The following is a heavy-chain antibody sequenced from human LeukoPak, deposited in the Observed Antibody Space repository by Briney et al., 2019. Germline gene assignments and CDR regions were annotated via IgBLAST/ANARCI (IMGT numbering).Heavy chain of an antibody. CDR1: GFTFSDYY. Sequence: PGGSLRLSCVASGFTFSDYYMSWFRQAPGKGPEWISYITKSGTDMEHADSVKGRFTIARDNGQNSLFLQMNSLRAEDTAVYFCGRGHWGIDYWGQGTLVTVSS. V-gene: IGHV3-11*04. CDR2: ITKSGTDM. J-gene: IGHJ4*02. CDR3: GRGHWGIDY. D-gene: IGHD7-27*01.